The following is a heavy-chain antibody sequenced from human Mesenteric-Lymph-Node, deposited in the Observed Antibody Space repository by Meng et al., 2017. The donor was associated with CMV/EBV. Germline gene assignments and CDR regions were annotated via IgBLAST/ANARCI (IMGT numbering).Heavy chain of an antibody. CDR3: ARVRVVPAAMRKANYYYGMDV. CDR2: IYYSGST. J-gene: IGHJ6*02. V-gene: IGHV4-39*07. D-gene: IGHD2-2*01. CDR1: GGSISSSSYY. Sequence: GSLRLSCTVSGGSISSSSYYWGWIRQPPGKGLEWIGSIYYSGSTYYNPSLKSRVTISVDTSKNQFSLKLSSVTAADTAVYYCARVRVVPAAMRKANYYYGMDVWGQGTTVTVSS.